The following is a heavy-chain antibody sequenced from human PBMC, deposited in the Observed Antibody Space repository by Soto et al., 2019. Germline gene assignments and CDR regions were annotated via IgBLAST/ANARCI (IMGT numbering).Heavy chain of an antibody. CDR1: GYTFTSYG. Sequence: QVQLVQSGAEVKKPGASVKVSCKASGYTFTSYGINWVRQAPGQGLEWMGWISANNGNTHYAQKLQGRVTMNTDPSTSTGLMEARGLKSDGPGVDYWGGVTSGYHFAFWGQGTLVTVSS. CDR3: GGVTSGYHFAF. V-gene: IGHV1-18*01. D-gene: IGHD5-12*01. J-gene: IGHJ4*02. CDR2: ISANNGNT.